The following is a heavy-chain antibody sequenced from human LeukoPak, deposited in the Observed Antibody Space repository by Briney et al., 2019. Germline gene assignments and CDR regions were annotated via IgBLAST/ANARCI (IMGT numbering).Heavy chain of an antibody. V-gene: IGHV1-18*01. CDR2: ISAYSGNT. D-gene: IGHD4-17*01. CDR1: GYTFTSYG. J-gene: IGHJ6*04. CDR3: ARDSYYGEIVGLDV. Sequence: ASVKVSCKASGYTFTSYGISWVRQAPGQGLEWMGWISAYSGNTNYAQKLQGRVTMTTDTSTSTAYMELRSLRSDDTAVYYCARDSYYGEIVGLDVWGKGTTVTVSS.